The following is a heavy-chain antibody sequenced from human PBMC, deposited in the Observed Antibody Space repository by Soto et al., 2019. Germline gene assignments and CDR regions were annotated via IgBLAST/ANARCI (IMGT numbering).Heavy chain of an antibody. CDR2: INSDGSNK. D-gene: IGHD2-15*01. J-gene: IGHJ4*02. CDR3: ARWGCTGSNCNLNQRSYDL. CDR1: GFTFSHYG. V-gene: IGHV3-74*01. Sequence: PGGSLRLSCAASGFTFSHYGMHWVRQAPGKGLVWVSRINSDGSNKNYADSVKGRFTISRDNSKNTMSLQMNSLRAEDTAVYYCARWGCTGSNCNLNQRSYDLWGQGTLVTVSS.